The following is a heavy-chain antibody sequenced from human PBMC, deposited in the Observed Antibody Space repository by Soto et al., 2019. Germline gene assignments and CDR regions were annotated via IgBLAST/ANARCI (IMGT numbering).Heavy chain of an antibody. D-gene: IGHD6-19*01. CDR1: GGSISSYY. J-gene: IGHJ5*02. CDR2: IYYSGST. CDR3: ARDREEDSSGWYPPGFWFDP. Sequence: PSETLSLTCTVSGGSISSYYWSWIRQPPGKGLEWIGYIYYSGSTNYNPSLKSRVTISVDTSKNQFSLKLSSVTAADTAVYYCARDREEDSSGWYPPGFWFDPWGQGTLVTVSS. V-gene: IGHV4-59*01.